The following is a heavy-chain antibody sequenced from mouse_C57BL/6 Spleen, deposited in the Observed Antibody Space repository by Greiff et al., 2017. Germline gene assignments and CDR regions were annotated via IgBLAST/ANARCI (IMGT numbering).Heavy chain of an antibody. V-gene: IGHV14-4*01. D-gene: IGHD3-2*02. CDR2: IDPENGDT. CDR1: GFNIKDDY. J-gene: IGHJ4*01. Sequence: EVQGVESGAELVRPGASVKLSCTASGFNIKDDYMHWVKQRPEQGLEWIGWIDPENGDTEYASKFQGKATITADTSSNTAYLQLSSLTSEDTAVYYCTSRQLRLRGAMDYWGQGTSVTVSS. CDR3: TSRQLRLRGAMDY.